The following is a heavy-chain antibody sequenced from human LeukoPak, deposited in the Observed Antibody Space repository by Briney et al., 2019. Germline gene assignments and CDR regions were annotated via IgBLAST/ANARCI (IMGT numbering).Heavy chain of an antibody. Sequence: DPGGSLRLSCAASGFTFSNAWMSWVRQAPGKGLEWVGRIKSKTDGGTTDYAAPVKDRFTFSRDDSKNTLYLQMNNLQTEYTAVYYCTTSLSGYDFLFDYWGQGTLVTVSS. CDR1: GFTFSNAW. CDR2: IKSKTDGGTT. V-gene: IGHV3-15*01. CDR3: TTSLSGYDFLFDY. J-gene: IGHJ4*02. D-gene: IGHD5-12*01.